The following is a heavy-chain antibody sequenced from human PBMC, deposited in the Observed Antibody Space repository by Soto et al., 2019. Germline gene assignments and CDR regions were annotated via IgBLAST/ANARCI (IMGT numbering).Heavy chain of an antibody. V-gene: IGHV1-69*12. CDR2: ITPMFGIG. J-gene: IGHJ2*01. Sequence: QVQLVQSGAEVKKPGSSVKVSCKASGGTFNRYAISWLRQAPGQGPEWMGGITPMFGIGNYAQKFQGRVTITADESTTTVHMELRRLTCDDTAVYYCAQTLGSAVAGPVRFDLWGRGTRVIVSS. CDR3: AQTLGSAVAGPVRFDL. CDR1: GGTFNRYA. D-gene: IGHD6-19*01.